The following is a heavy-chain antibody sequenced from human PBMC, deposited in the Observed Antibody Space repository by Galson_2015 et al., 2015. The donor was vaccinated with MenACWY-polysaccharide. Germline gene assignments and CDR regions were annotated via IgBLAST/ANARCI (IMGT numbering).Heavy chain of an antibody. J-gene: IGHJ4*02. CDR1: GFIVSSKY. CDR2: IYRDGNT. CDR3: AKDYDYGDYATDY. V-gene: IGHV3-66*02. D-gene: IGHD4-17*01. Sequence: SLRLSCAASGFIVSSKYMTWVRQAPGRGLECVSIIYRDGNTQYTDSVKGRFTISRDNSKNTVYLQMSSLRAEDTAVYYCAKDYDYGDYATDYWGQGTLVTVSS.